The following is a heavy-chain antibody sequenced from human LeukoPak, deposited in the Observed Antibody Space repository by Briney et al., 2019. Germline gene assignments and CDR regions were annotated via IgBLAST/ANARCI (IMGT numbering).Heavy chain of an antibody. CDR2: IYYSGST. CDR1: GGSISSYY. CDR3: ARQYGGNVHFDY. V-gene: IGHV4-59*01. J-gene: IGHJ4*02. D-gene: IGHD4-23*01. Sequence: SETLSLTCTVSGGSISSYYWNWIRQPPGKGLEWIGYIYYSGSTNYNPSLKSRVTISVDTSKNQFSLKLSSVTAADTAVYYCARQYGGNVHFDYWGQGTLVTVSS.